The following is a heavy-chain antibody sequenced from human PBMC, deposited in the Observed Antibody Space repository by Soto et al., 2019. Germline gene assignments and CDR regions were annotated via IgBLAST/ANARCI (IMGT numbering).Heavy chain of an antibody. V-gene: IGHV1-3*01. CDR1: GYTFTSYA. J-gene: IGHJ4*02. D-gene: IGHD3-10*01. CDR2: INAGNGNT. CDR3: ARDLGFGLSDY. Sequence: ASVKVSCKASGYTFTSYAMHWVRQAPGQRLEWKGWINAGNGNTKYSQKFQGRVTITRDTSASTAYMELSSLSSEDTAVYYCARDLGFGLSDYWGQGTLVTVSS.